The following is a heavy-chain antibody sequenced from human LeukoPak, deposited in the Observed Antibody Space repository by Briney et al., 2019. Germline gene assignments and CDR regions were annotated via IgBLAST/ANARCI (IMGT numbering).Heavy chain of an antibody. CDR1: GFTFSSYA. Sequence: GGSLRLSCAASGFTFSSYAMSWVRQAPGKGLEWVSVMSGSRGPTYYADSVKGRFTISRDNSKNTVYLEINSLRVDHTAVYYCAKLQAGYYDSSGYHFDYWGQGTLVTVSS. V-gene: IGHV3-23*01. CDR2: MSGSRGPT. D-gene: IGHD3-22*01. CDR3: AKLQAGYYDSSGYHFDY. J-gene: IGHJ4*02.